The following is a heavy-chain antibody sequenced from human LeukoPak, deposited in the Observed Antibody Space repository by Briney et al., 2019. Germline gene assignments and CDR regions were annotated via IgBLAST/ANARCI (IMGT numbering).Heavy chain of an antibody. V-gene: IGHV1-24*01. Sequence: ASVKVSCKVSGYTLTELSMHWVRQAPGKGLEWMGGFDLEDAETIYAQKFQGRITMTEDTSTDTAYMELSSLRSEDTAVYYCATEKHVDIVATGEAFDIWSQGTMVTVSS. CDR2: FDLEDAET. D-gene: IGHD5-12*01. CDR1: GYTLTELS. J-gene: IGHJ3*02. CDR3: ATEKHVDIVATGEAFDI.